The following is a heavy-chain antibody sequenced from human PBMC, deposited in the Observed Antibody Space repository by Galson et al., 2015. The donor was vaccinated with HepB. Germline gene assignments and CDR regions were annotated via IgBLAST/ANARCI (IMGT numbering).Heavy chain of an antibody. CDR3: ARDLIAAVHFDI. D-gene: IGHD6-25*01. Sequence: SLRLSCAGTGFRFSDYEMNWVRQTPGRGLEWISYISDAGTTQKYADSVKGRFTTSRDNGKNSLYLQMNSLRVEDTALYYCARDLIAAVHFDICGQGTQVTVSS. V-gene: IGHV3-48*03. CDR1: GFRFSDYE. CDR2: ISDAGTTQ. J-gene: IGHJ4*02.